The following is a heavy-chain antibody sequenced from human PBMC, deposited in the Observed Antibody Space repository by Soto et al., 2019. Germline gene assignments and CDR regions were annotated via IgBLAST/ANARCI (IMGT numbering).Heavy chain of an antibody. CDR3: ARGYCSGGSCYRY. CDR1: GGSMSSSTYY. D-gene: IGHD2-15*01. V-gene: IGHV4-39*01. Sequence: SETLSLTCTITGGSMSSSTYYCSWICNPAGKGLEWIGSTYYSGSTYYNPSLKSRVTISVETSKNQCYLKLSSVTAADTAVYYCARGYCSGGSCYRYWGQGSQVTVSS. CDR2: TYYSGST. J-gene: IGHJ4*02.